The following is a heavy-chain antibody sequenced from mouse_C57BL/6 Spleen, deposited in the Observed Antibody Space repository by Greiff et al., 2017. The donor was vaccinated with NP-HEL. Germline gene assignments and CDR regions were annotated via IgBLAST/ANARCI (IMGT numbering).Heavy chain of an antibody. CDR1: GYTFTDYN. V-gene: IGHV1-18*01. CDR2: INPNNGGT. Sequence: EVQLQQSGPELVKPGASVKIPCKASGYTFTDYNMDWVKQSHGKSLEWIGDINPNNGGTIYNQKFKGKATLTVDKSSSTAYMELRSLTSEDTAVYDCAREGSGWFAYWGQGTLVTVSA. CDR3: AREGSGWFAY. D-gene: IGHD3-1*01. J-gene: IGHJ3*01.